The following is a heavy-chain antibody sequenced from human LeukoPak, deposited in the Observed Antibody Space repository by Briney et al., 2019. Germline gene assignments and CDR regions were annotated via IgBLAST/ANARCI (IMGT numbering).Heavy chain of an antibody. J-gene: IGHJ4*02. D-gene: IGHD3-22*01. CDR1: GGSISNFY. CDR3: ARGTVGITMIEPTYYFDY. Sequence: SETLSLTCTVSGGSISNFYWSCLRQPAGKELEWIGRIFTRGSATYNPSLKSRVTMSVDTSKNQFSLNLRSVTAADTAVYYCARGTVGITMIEPTYYFDYWGQGTLVTVSS. CDR2: IFTRGSA. V-gene: IGHV4-4*07.